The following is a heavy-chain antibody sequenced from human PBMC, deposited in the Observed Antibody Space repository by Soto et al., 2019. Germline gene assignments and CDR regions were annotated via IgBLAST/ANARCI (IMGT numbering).Heavy chain of an antibody. J-gene: IGHJ4*02. CDR2: IDWDDEDDDT. CDR3: ARSSYDTSGSDY. V-gene: IGHV2-70*01. Sequence: SGPTLVNPTQTLTLTCTFSGFSLRSSGIYVSWIRQPPGKALEWLALIDWDDEDDDTYYNTSLKTRLTISKDTSQNQVVLTMVNMDPVYTGTYYCARSSYDTSGSDYWGQGILVTVSS. CDR1: GFSLRSSGIY. D-gene: IGHD3-22*01.